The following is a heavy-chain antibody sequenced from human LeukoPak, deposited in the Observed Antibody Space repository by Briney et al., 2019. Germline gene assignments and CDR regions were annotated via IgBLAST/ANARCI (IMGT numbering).Heavy chain of an antibody. V-gene: IGHV3-21*01. CDR2: ISSSSSHM. Sequence: GGSLRLSCVASGFTFSSYSMNWVRQAPGKGLEWVSSISSSSSHMHSADSLKGRFTISRDNAKNSLYLQINSLRAEDTAVYYCARGDLESTVTTFGYWGQGTLVTVSS. CDR3: ARGDLESTVTTFGY. CDR1: GFTFSSYS. J-gene: IGHJ4*02. D-gene: IGHD4-17*01.